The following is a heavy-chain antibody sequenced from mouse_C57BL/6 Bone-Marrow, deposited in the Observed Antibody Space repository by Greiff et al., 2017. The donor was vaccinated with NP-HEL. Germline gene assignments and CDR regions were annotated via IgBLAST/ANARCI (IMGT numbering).Heavy chain of an antibody. CDR3: TRIYYDYGVDY. J-gene: IGHJ2*01. CDR2: IYPGNSDT. V-gene: IGHV1-5*01. CDR1: GYTFTSYW. D-gene: IGHD2-4*01. Sequence: EVQLQQSGTVLARPGASVKLSCTASGYTFTSYWMHWVKQRPGQGLEWIGAIYPGNSDTSYTQKFKGKAKLTAVTSASTVYLELSSLTNEDSAVYYCTRIYYDYGVDYWGQGTTLTVSS.